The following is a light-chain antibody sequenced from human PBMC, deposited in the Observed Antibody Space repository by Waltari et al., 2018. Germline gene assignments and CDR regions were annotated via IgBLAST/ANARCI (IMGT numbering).Light chain of an antibody. CDR2: DAS. CDR3: QQYNSYTYT. CDR1: QSISSW. V-gene: IGKV1-5*01. J-gene: IGKJ2*01. Sequence: DIQMTQSPSTLSASVGDRVTITCRAIQSISSWLACYQQKPGKAPKLLIYDASSLESGVPSRFSGSGSGTEFTLTISSLQPDDFATYYCQQYNSYTYTFGQGTKLEIK.